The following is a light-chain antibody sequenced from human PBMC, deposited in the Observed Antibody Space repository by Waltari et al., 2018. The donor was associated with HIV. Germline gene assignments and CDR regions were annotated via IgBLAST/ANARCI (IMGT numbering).Light chain of an antibody. CDR2: GAS. J-gene: IGKJ4*01. CDR1: QSVSSY. Sequence: EIVLTQSPATLSLSPVERATLSCRASQSVSSYLAWYQQKPGQAPKLLIYGASNRATGIPARFSGSGSGTDFTLTISSLEPEDFAVYYCQQRRNWPPGATFGGGTKVEIK. V-gene: IGKV3-11*01. CDR3: QQRRNWPPGAT.